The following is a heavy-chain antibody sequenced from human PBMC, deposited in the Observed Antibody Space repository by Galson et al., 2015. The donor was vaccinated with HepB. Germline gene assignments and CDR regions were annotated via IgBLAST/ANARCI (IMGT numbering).Heavy chain of an antibody. D-gene: IGHD6-19*01. CDR1: GLRFSYYH. CDR2: IDSSGDAI. J-gene: IGHJ4*02. V-gene: IGHV3-11*01. Sequence: SLRLSCAASGLRFSYYHMTWIRQAPGKGLEWISYIDSSGDAIYYADSVKGRFAISRDNAENSLYLQMNSLRAEDTAVYYCAGSTGWYRVPDYWGRGTLVTVSS. CDR3: AGSTGWYRVPDY.